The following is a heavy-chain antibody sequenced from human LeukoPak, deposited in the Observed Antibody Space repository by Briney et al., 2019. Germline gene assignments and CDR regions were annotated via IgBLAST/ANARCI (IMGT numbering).Heavy chain of an antibody. CDR2: INSNSGGT. Sequence: GASVKVSCKASGYTFTDYYMHWVRQAPGQGLEWMGWINSNSGGTNYAQKFQGRVTMTRDTSISTAYMDLSRVRSEDTAVYYCAKAGGDYYDSSGYYPSHKYYFDYWGQGTLVTVSS. CDR1: GYTFTDYY. CDR3: AKAGGDYYDSSGYYPSHKYYFDY. J-gene: IGHJ4*02. D-gene: IGHD3-22*01. V-gene: IGHV1-2*02.